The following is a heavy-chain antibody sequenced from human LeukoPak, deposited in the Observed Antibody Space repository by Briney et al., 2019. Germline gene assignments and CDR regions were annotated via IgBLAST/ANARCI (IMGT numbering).Heavy chain of an antibody. V-gene: IGHV3-20*04. D-gene: IGHD4-17*01. CDR2: INWNGGTT. CDR3: VRDSGDYVGISYFDY. Sequence: GGSLRLSCAASGVDFDDHGMSWVRHAPGKGLEWLSGINWNGGTTDYADSVKGRFTISRDNAKSSLYLHMNSLRAEDTAFYYCVRDSGDYVGISYFDYWGQGTLVTVSS. CDR1: GVDFDDHG. J-gene: IGHJ4*02.